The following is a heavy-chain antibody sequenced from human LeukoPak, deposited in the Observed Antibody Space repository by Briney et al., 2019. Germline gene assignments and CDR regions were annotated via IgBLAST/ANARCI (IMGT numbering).Heavy chain of an antibody. CDR1: GFSFTSYA. CDR2: ISDDGKYI. D-gene: IGHD3-3*01. J-gene: IGHJ5*02. Sequence: GGSLRLSCAASGFSFTSYARNWLRQAPGKGPEWISSISDDGKYIYYADSVKGRFTISRDDANNSLSLQMNNLRAEDTALYHCARDPFGAAHNWFDPWGQGTLVIVSS. CDR3: ARDPFGAAHNWFDP. V-gene: IGHV3-21*01.